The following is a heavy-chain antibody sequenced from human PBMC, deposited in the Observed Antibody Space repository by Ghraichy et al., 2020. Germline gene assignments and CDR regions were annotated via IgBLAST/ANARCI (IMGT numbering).Heavy chain of an antibody. D-gene: IGHD5-18*01. CDR1: GFTFSSYG. J-gene: IGHJ4*02. Sequence: GGSLRLSCAASGFTFSSYGMHWVRQAPGKGLEWVAVISYDGSNKYYADSVKGRFTISRDNSKNTLYLQMNSLRAEDTAVYYCAKDKDWLRPRYSYGYDYWGQGTMVTVSS. V-gene: IGHV3-30*18. CDR2: ISYDGSNK. CDR3: AKDKDWLRPRYSYGYDY.